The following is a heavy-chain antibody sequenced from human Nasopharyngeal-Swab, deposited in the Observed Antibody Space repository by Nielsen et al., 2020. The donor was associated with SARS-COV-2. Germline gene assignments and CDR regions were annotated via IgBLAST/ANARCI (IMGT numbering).Heavy chain of an antibody. V-gene: IGHV3-9*01. J-gene: IGHJ4*02. CDR1: GFTFDDYA. D-gene: IGHD6-13*01. Sequence: SLKISCAASGFTFDDYAMHWVRQVPGKGLEWVSGISWNSVSIGYADSVKGRFTISRDNAKNSLSLQMNSLRAEDTALYYCAKGIAAAGSRCLDYWGQGTLVTVSS. CDR2: ISWNSVSI. CDR3: AKGIAAAGSRCLDY.